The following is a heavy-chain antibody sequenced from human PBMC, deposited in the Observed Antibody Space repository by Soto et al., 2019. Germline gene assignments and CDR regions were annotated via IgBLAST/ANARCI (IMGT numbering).Heavy chain of an antibody. D-gene: IGHD3-10*01. CDR2: IDYSGGT. CDR3: VRGRRSYGRHDASDI. J-gene: IGHJ3*02. Sequence: QVQLQESGPGLVKPSETLSLTCTISGGSIGSYFWSWIRQPPGKGLEWIGFIDYSGGTDYNPSLESRVTISIDTSKNQFSLKLSSVTAADTAVYYCVRGRRSYGRHDASDIWGRGTMVTVSS. CDR1: GGSIGSYF. V-gene: IGHV4-59*01.